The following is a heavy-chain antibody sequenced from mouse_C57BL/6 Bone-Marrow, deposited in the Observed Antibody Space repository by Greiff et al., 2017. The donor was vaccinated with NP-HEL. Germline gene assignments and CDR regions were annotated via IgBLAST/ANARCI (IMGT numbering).Heavy chain of an antibody. Sequence: VQLKESGAELVKPGASVKLSCTASGFNINDYYMHWVKQRTEQGLEWIGRIDPEDGETKYAPKFQGKATITADTSSNTAYLQLSSLTSEDTAVYYCARSAPRDGDYFDYWGQGTTLTVSS. CDR3: ARSAPRDGDYFDY. CDR1: GFNINDYY. J-gene: IGHJ2*01. CDR2: IDPEDGET. D-gene: IGHD3-3*01. V-gene: IGHV14-2*01.